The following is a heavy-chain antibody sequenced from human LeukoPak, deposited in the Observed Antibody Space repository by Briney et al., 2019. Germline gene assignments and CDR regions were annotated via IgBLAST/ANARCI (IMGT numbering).Heavy chain of an antibody. CDR3: ARSLSTIFGHFDL. Sequence: SETLSLTCAVYGGSFSGYYWSWIRQPAGKGLEWIGRIYTSGSTNYNPSLKSRVTISVDTSKNQFSLKMNSVTAADTAVYYCARSLSTIFGHFDLWGRGTLVSVSS. V-gene: IGHV4-59*10. CDR2: IYTSGST. D-gene: IGHD3-3*01. CDR1: GGSFSGYY. J-gene: IGHJ2*01.